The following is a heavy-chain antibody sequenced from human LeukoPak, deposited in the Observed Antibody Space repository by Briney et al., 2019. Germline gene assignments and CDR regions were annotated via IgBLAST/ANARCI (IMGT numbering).Heavy chain of an antibody. Sequence: ASVKVSCKASGYTFTGYYMHWVRQAPGQGLEWMGWINPNSGGTNYAQKFQGRVTMTRDTSISTAYMELSRLRSDDTAVYYCARGGYSSGWCYYFDYWGQGTLVTVSS. CDR2: INPNSGGT. CDR3: ARGGYSSGWCYYFDY. D-gene: IGHD6-19*01. V-gene: IGHV1-2*02. J-gene: IGHJ4*02. CDR1: GYTFTGYY.